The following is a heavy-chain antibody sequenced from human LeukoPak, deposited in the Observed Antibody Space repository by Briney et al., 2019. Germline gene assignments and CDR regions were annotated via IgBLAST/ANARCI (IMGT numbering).Heavy chain of an antibody. CDR2: VDPNTGDT. CDR1: GYTFTRYF. CDR3: ARVGRGWEGRGIDH. D-gene: IGHD1-26*01. J-gene: IGHJ4*02. Sequence: ASVNVSCKTFGYTFTRYFMHWVRQAPGQGLEWMGWVDPNTGDTNYAQKFQGRVTMTTDMSISTAYMELGGLLFEDTAVYFCARVGRGWEGRGIDHWGQGTLVTVSS. V-gene: IGHV1-2*02.